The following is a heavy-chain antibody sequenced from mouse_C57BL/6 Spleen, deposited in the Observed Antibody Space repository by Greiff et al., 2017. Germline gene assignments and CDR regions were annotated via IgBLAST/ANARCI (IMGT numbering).Heavy chain of an antibody. CDR3: ARGNYSNLAWFAD. J-gene: IGHJ3*01. Sequence: VQLVESGPELVKPGASVKLSCKASGYTFTSYDINWVKQRPGQGLEWIGWIYPRDGSTKYNEKFKGKATLTVDTSSSTAYMELHSLTSEDSAVYFCARGNYSNLAWFADWGQGTLVTVSA. CDR2: IYPRDGST. V-gene: IGHV1-85*01. D-gene: IGHD2-5*01. CDR1: GYTFTSYD.